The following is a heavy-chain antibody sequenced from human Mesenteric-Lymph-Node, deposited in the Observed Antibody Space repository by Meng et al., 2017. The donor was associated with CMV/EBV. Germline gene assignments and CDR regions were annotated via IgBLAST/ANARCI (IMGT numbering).Heavy chain of an antibody. CDR3: ARGSRGSFDY. D-gene: IGHD3-16*01. CDR2: IPYDGSNK. Sequence: GESLKISCAASGFTFSSYGMHWVRQAPGKGLEWVAFIPYDGSNKYYADSVKGRFTISRDNSKNTLYLQMNSLRVEDTAVYYCARGSRGSFDYWGQGTTVTVSS. V-gene: IGHV3-30*02. J-gene: IGHJ4*02. CDR1: GFTFSSYG.